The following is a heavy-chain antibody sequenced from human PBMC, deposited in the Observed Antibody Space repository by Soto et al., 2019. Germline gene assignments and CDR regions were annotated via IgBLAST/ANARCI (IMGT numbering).Heavy chain of an antibody. CDR3: ARPPYYYGSGSYYYYGMDV. J-gene: IGHJ6*02. D-gene: IGHD3-10*01. CDR1: GYSFTSYW. Sequence: GESLNISCKGSGYSFTSYWIGWVRQMPGKGLEWMRIIYLGDSDTRYSPSFQGQVTISADKSISTAYLQWSSLKASDTAMYYCARPPYYYGSGSYYYYGMDVWGQGTTVTVSS. CDR2: IYLGDSDT. V-gene: IGHV5-51*01.